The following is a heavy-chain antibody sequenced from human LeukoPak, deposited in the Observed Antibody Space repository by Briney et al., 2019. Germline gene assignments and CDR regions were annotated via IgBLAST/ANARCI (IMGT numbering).Heavy chain of an antibody. Sequence: QPGGSLRLSCAASGFTFSNLAMAWVRQVPEKGLEWVSFIRGGGAGAHYADSVRGRFTISRDNSKNTLYLETNSLRADDTAVYYCAKASYSYGNDAFDIWGQGTKVTVSS. CDR3: AKASYSYGNDAFDI. CDR1: GFTFSNLA. CDR2: IRGGGAGA. V-gene: IGHV3-23*01. J-gene: IGHJ3*02. D-gene: IGHD3-16*02.